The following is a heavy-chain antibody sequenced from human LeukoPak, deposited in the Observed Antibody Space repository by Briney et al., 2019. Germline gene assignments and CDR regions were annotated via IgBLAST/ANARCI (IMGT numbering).Heavy chain of an antibody. J-gene: IGHJ3*02. CDR1: GGTISSYD. D-gene: IGHD3-16*01. V-gene: IGHV1-69*01. CDR2: IIPIFGTA. CDR3: ARGEGDGQVHAFDI. Sequence: SVKVFCKASGGTISSYDISGVRRAPGQGREEMGVIIPIFGTANYAQKYQGRDTITADESTSTAYMELSSLRSEDTAVYYSARGEGDGQVHAFDIWGQGTMVTVSS.